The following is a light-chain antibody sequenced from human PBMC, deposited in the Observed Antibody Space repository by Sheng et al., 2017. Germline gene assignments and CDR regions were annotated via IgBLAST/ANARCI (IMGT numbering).Light chain of an antibody. J-gene: IGKJ4*01. V-gene: IGKV3-11*01. CDR3: QQYDKWPLT. CDR1: QSVSSY. Sequence: EIVLTQSPATLSLSPGERATLSCRASQSVSSYLAWYQQKAGQAPRLLIYDASNRATGIPARFSGSGSETDFTLTISSLEPEDFAVYYCQQYDKWPLTFGGGTKVEIK. CDR2: DAS.